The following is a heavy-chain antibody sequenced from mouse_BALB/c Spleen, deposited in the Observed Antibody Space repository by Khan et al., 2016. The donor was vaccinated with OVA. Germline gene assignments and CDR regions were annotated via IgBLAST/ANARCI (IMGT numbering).Heavy chain of an antibody. Sequence: EVELVESGGGLVQPGGSLKLSCAASGFIFSSNTMSWVRQTPEKRLEWVAAITNGGGNTYYPDIVKGRFTISRDNDKNILFTQMSSLKYEATAMFYCARRPAFITAALDYWGQGTSVTVSS. CDR2: ITNGGGNT. D-gene: IGHD1-2*01. CDR3: ARRPAFITAALDY. CDR1: GFIFSSNT. J-gene: IGHJ4*01. V-gene: IGHV5-12-2*01.